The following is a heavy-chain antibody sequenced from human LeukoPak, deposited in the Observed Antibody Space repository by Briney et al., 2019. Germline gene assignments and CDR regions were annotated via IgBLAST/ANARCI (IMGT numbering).Heavy chain of an antibody. CDR2: INPNSGGT. D-gene: IGHD6-13*01. CDR1: GYTFTGYY. J-gene: IGHJ6*02. V-gene: IGHV1-2*02. CDR3: ARDLPAAGVFYYYYGMDV. Sequence: ASVKVSCKASGYTFTGYYMHWVRQAPGQGLEWMGWINPNSGGTNYAQKFQGRVTMTRDTSISTAYMELSRLRSDDTAVYYCARDLPAAGVFYYYYGMDVWGQGTTVTVSS.